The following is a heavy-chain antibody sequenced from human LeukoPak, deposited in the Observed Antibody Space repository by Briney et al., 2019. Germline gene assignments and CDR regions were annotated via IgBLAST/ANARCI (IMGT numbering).Heavy chain of an antibody. CDR1: GYTFTSYG. CDR2: ISAYNGNT. Sequence: GASVKVSCKASGYTFTSYGISWVRQAPGQGLEWMGWISAYNGNTNYAQKLQGRVTMTTDTSTSTAYMELRSLRSDDTAVYYCARDPLKYYDILTAGMYNWFDPWGQGTLVTVSS. V-gene: IGHV1-18*01. J-gene: IGHJ5*02. CDR3: ARDPLKYYDILTAGMYNWFDP. D-gene: IGHD3-9*01.